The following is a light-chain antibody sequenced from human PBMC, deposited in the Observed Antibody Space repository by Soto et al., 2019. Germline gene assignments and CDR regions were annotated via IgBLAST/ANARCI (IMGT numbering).Light chain of an antibody. CDR3: AAWDDSLNGPV. J-gene: IGLJ2*01. CDR1: SSNIGSNT. CDR2: RNN. Sequence: QSVLTQPPSASGTPGQRVTLSCSGSSSNIGSNTVNWYQLLPGTAPKLLIYRNNQRPSGVPDRFSGSKSGTSASLAISGLQSEDEADYYCAAWDDSLNGPVFGGGTKVTVL. V-gene: IGLV1-44*01.